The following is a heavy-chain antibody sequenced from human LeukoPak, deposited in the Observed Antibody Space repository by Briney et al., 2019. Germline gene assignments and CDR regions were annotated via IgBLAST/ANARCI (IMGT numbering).Heavy chain of an antibody. CDR3: ARGTRLTYYYDSSGYYPRYYFDY. CDR1: GFTFSSYE. V-gene: IGHV3-48*03. J-gene: IGHJ4*02. CDR2: ISSSGSTI. D-gene: IGHD3-22*01. Sequence: GGSLRLSCAASGFTFSSYEMNWVRQAPGKGLEWVSYISSSGSTIYYADSVKGRFTISRDNAKNSLYLQMNSLRAEDTAVYYCARGTRLTYYYDSSGYYPRYYFDYWGQGTLVTVSS.